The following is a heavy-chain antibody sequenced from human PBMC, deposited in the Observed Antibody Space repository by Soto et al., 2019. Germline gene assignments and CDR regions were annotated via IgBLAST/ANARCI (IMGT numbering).Heavy chain of an antibody. D-gene: IGHD3-10*01. CDR3: GKYCLLLLLWFGESTDDYFGVDV. J-gene: IGHJ6*01. CDR2: ISYDGSNK. CDR1: GFTFSSYG. Sequence: GGSLRLSCAASGFTFSSYGMHWVRQAPCKGLEWVAVISYDGSNKYYADSVKGRFTISRDNSKNTLYLQMTSLRTEATAVYHCGKYCLLLLLWFGESTDDYFGVDVWGQGATVTVS. V-gene: IGHV3-30*18.